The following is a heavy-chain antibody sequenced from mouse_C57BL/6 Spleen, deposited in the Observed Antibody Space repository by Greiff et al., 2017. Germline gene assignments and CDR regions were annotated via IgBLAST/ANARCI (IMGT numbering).Heavy chain of an antibody. CDR2: INPSSGYT. J-gene: IGHJ2*01. D-gene: IGHD3-3*01. V-gene: IGHV1-7*01. CDR3: VSEGEDFDS. Sequence: QVQLQQSGAELAKPGASVKLSCKAPGYTFTRYWMHWLKPRPGQGLEWIGYINPSSGYTKYNQKFKDKPTFTADKSSSRGYMQLSILTYEDCAVYYCVSEGEDFDSQGQGTPLTVSS. CDR1: GYTFTRYW.